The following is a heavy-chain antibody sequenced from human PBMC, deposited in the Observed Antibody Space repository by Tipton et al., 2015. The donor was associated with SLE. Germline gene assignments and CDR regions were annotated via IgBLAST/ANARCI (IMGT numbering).Heavy chain of an antibody. Sequence: TLSLTCIVSGGSISSSSYYWGWIRQPPGKGLEWVGTVYYTGNTFYNPSLKSRVTISVDTSKNQFSLNLSSVTAADTAVYYCARDEYRYDTTGYHLLGHFDFWGQGTLVTVSS. D-gene: IGHD3-22*01. J-gene: IGHJ4*02. CDR1: GGSISSSSYY. CDR3: ARDEYRYDTTGYHLLGHFDF. CDR2: VYYTGNT. V-gene: IGHV4-39*07.